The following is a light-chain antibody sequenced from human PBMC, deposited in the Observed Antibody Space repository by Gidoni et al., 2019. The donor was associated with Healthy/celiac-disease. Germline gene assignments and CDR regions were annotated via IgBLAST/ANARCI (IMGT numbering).Light chain of an antibody. J-gene: IGLJ2*01. CDR1: RSNIGAGYD. Sequence: QSVRTTPPSWSGAPGHRVTISCTGSRSNIGAGYDVHWYQQLPGTAPKLLIYGNSNQPSGVPDRFSGSKSGTSASLAITGLQAEDEADYYCQSYDSSLSVVFGGGTKLTVL. V-gene: IGLV1-40*01. CDR3: QSYDSSLSVV. CDR2: GNS.